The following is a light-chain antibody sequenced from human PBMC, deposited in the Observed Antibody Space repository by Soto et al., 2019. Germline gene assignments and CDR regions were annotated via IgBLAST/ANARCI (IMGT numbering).Light chain of an antibody. Sequence: QSVLTQPPSASGTPGQRVSMSCSGSRSNLGSNFVYWYQQVPGTAPRLLIYRDNERPSGVPDRFSGSKSATSASLAITGLRSEDEADYFCAAWDDTLTTLVFGGGTKLTVL. CDR2: RDN. V-gene: IGLV1-47*01. CDR1: RSNLGSNF. J-gene: IGLJ2*01. CDR3: AAWDDTLTTLV.